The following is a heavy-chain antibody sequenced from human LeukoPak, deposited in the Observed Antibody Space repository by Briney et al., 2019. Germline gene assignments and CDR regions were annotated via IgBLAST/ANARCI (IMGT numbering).Heavy chain of an antibody. CDR2: IYYSGST. V-gene: IGHV4-59*01. D-gene: IGHD5-12*01. CDR1: GGSIRSYY. Sequence: SETLSLICTVSGGSIRSYYWSWIRQPPGKGLEWIGYIYYSGSTNYNPSLKSRVTISVDTSKNQFSLKLSTVTAADTAVYYCAVRRDIVATTDFDYWGQGTLVTVSS. CDR3: AVRRDIVATTDFDY. J-gene: IGHJ4*02.